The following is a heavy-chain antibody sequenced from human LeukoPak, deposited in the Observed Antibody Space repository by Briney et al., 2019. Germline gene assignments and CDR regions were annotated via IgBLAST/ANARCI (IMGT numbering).Heavy chain of an antibody. CDR1: AFTFSSSA. V-gene: IGHV3-23*01. CDR2: ISSDGGNT. D-gene: IGHD6-19*01. J-gene: IGHJ4*02. Sequence: PGGSLRLSCATSAFTFSSSAMSWVRQAPGKGLEWVSAISSDGGNTYYADSVKGRFTISRDNSRNTLYLQMNSLRAEDTAVYYCARDAARCGSGWYYDFWGQGTLVTVSS. CDR3: ARDAARCGSGWYYDF.